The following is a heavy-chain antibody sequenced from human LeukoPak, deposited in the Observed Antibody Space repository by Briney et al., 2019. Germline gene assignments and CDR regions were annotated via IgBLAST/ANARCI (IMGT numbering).Heavy chain of an antibody. V-gene: IGHV3-48*01. Sequence: PGGSLRLSCAASGFTFSSYSTNWVRQAPGKGLEWVSYISSSSSTIYYADSVKGRFTISRDNAKNSLYLQMNSLRAEDTAVYYCARDPIVGATTFDYWGQGTLVTVSS. D-gene: IGHD1-26*01. CDR1: GFTFSSYS. CDR3: ARDPIVGATTFDY. J-gene: IGHJ4*02. CDR2: ISSSSSTI.